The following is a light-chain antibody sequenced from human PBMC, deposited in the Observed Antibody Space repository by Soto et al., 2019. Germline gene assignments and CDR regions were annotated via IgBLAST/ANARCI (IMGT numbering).Light chain of an antibody. CDR3: QQYDNLPLT. CDR1: QDISNY. J-gene: IGKJ3*01. V-gene: IGKV1-33*01. CDR2: DAS. Sequence: DIQITQSPSSLSSSVLDILTITCRASQDISNYLNWYQQKPGKAPKLLIYDASNLETGVPSRFSGSGSGTDFTFTISSLQPEDIATYYCQQYDNLPLTFGPGTKVDIK.